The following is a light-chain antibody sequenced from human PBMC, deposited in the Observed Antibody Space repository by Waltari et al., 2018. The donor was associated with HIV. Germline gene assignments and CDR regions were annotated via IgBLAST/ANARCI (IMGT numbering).Light chain of an antibody. J-gene: IGLJ1*01. CDR3: AAWDDSLSAYV. V-gene: IGLV1-44*01. CDR2: RNN. Sequence: QSVLTQPPSASGTPGQRVTISCSGSSSNIGSNTVNWYQQLPGTAPKLLIYRNNQRPSGVPDRFSGSKSGTSASLAISGLQSEDEADYYCAAWDDSLSAYVFGTGTKVTVL. CDR1: SSNIGSNT.